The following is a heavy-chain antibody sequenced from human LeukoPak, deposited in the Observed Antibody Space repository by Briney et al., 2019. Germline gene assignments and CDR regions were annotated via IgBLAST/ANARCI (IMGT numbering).Heavy chain of an antibody. CDR2: INHSGST. Sequence: SETLSLTCAVYGGSFSGYYWSWIRQPPGKGLEWIGEINHSGSTNYNPSLKSRVTMSVDTSKNQFSLKLSSVTAADTAVYYCASGGIAAAGTFDYWGQGTLVTVSS. CDR3: ASGGIAAAGTFDY. V-gene: IGHV4-34*01. D-gene: IGHD6-13*01. J-gene: IGHJ4*02. CDR1: GGSFSGYY.